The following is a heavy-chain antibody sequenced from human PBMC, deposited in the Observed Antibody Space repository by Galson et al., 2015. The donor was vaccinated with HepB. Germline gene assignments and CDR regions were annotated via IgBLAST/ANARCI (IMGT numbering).Heavy chain of an antibody. CDR1: GSSYPSYW. CDR3: AGRDFDFWGRYPTHDDAFDL. J-gene: IGHJ3*01. CDR2: IYPADSDT. V-gene: IGHV5-51*01. D-gene: IGHD3-3*01. Sequence: QSGAEVKKPGESLKISRPGSGSSYPSYWIGWVRQKPGKGLEWMGSIYPADSDTTYSPSFQGQVTISADKALSTAYLQWSSRKASDTAIYYCAGRDFDFWGRYPTHDDAFDLWGQGTMVTVSS.